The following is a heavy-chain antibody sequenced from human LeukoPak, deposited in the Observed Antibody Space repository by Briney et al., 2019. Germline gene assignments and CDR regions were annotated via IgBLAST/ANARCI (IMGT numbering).Heavy chain of an antibody. J-gene: IGHJ4*02. Sequence: WVRQPPGKGLEWIGSIYYSGSTYYNPSLKSRVTISVDTSKNQFSLKLSSVTAADTALYYCARQPNVLVWFGEFSNWGQGTLVTVSS. D-gene: IGHD3-10*01. CDR3: ARQPNVLVWFGEFSN. V-gene: IGHV4-39*01. CDR2: IYYSGST.